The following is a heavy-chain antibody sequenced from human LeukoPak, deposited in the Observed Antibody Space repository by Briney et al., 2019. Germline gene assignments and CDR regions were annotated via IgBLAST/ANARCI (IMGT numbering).Heavy chain of an antibody. CDR3: ARGTPLSTLPYYYYYMDV. J-gene: IGHJ6*03. CDR1: GYTFTGYY. V-gene: IGHV1-2*02. Sequence: ASVKVSCKASGYTFTGYYMHWVRQAPGQRLEWMGWINPNGADTNYAQKFQGRVTMTRDTSISTAYMELRRLRSDDTAVYYCARGTPLSTLPYYYYYMDVWGKGTTVTVSS. D-gene: IGHD2-15*01. CDR2: INPNGADT.